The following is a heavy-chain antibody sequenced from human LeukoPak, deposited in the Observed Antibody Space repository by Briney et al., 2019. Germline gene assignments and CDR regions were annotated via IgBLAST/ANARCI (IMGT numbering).Heavy chain of an antibody. CDR3: ARGPYCSSTSCYLYYFDF. V-gene: IGHV5-51*01. J-gene: IGHJ4*02. Sequence: GESLKISCKGSGYSFTSYRIGWVRQMPGKGLEWMGIIYPGDSDTRYSPSFQGQVTISADKSISTAYLQWSSLKASDTAMYYCARGPYCSSTSCYLYYFDFWGQGTLVTVSS. CDR2: IYPGDSDT. CDR1: GYSFTSYR. D-gene: IGHD2-2*01.